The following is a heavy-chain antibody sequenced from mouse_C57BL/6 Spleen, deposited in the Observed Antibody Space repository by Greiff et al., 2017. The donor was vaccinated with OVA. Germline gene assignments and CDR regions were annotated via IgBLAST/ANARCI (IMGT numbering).Heavy chain of an antibody. CDR3: ARGSTMVTTNYFDY. V-gene: IGHV1-61*01. CDR1: GYTFTSYW. J-gene: IGHJ2*01. CDR2: IYPSDSET. D-gene: IGHD2-2*01. Sequence: QVQLQQPGAELVRPGSSVKLSCKASGYTFTSYWMDWVKQRPGQGLEWIGNIYPSDSETHYNQKFKDKATLTVDKSSSTAYMPHSSLTSEDSAVYYCARGSTMVTTNYFDYWGQGTTLTVSS.